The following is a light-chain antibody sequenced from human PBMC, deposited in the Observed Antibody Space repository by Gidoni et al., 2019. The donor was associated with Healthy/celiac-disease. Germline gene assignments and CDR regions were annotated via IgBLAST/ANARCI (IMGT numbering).Light chain of an antibody. CDR3: QQRRNWPPT. Sequence: EIVLTQSPATLSLSPGERATLSCRTSQSVSSYLAWYQQKPGPAPRLLIYDASNRATGIPARFRGSGSGTAFTLTICSLELEYFAVYYCQQRRNWPPTFGGGTKVEIK. J-gene: IGKJ4*01. CDR2: DAS. V-gene: IGKV3-11*01. CDR1: QSVSSY.